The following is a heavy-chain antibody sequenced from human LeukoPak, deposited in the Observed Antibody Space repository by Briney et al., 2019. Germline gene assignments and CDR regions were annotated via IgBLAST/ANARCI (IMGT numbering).Heavy chain of an antibody. V-gene: IGHV4-34*01. CDR2: INHSGST. J-gene: IGHJ3*02. Sequence: SETLSLTCTVSGGSISSYYWNWIRQPPGKGLEWIGEINHSGSTNYNPSLQSRVTISVDMSKNQFSLKLTSVTAADTAVYYCASQRTMIGAFDIWGQGTMVTVSS. CDR1: GGSISSYY. CDR3: ASQRTMIGAFDI. D-gene: IGHD3-22*01.